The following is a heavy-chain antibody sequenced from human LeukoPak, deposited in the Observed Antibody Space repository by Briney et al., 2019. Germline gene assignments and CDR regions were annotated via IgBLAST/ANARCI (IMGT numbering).Heavy chain of an antibody. CDR2: IIPILGIA. CDR1: GGTFSSYT. J-gene: IGHJ6*02. V-gene: IGHV1-69*02. D-gene: IGHD3-22*01. CDR3: ARKVGTMSGGMDV. Sequence: SVKVSCKASGGTFSSYTISWVRQAPGQGLEWMGRIIPILGIANYAQKFQGRVTITADKSTSTAYMELSSLRSEDTAVYYCARKVGTMSGGMDVWGQGTTVTVSS.